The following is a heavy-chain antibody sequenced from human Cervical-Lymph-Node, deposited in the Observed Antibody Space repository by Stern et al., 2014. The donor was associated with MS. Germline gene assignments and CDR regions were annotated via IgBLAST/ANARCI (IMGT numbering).Heavy chain of an antibody. D-gene: IGHD4-17*01. Sequence: VQLVESGAEVKNPGASVKVSCKASGYTFINYDITWVRQAPGQGLEWMGWISPYSGNTNYAQKLQGRVIMTTDTSTSTAYMELRSLTSDDTAVYYCARVSPYGYWFDPWGQGTLVTVSS. CDR1: GYTFINYD. V-gene: IGHV1-18*01. CDR2: ISPYSGNT. CDR3: ARVSPYGYWFDP. J-gene: IGHJ5*02.